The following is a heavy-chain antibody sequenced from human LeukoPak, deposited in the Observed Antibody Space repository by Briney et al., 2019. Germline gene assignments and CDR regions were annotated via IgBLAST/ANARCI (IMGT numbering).Heavy chain of an antibody. CDR2: ISWNSGSI. V-gene: IGHV3-9*01. D-gene: IGHD3-10*01. CDR3: AKDYYGSGSYSYFDY. Sequence: QAGGSLRLSCAASGFTFDDYAMHWVRQAPGKGLEWVSGISWNSGSIGYADSVKGRFTISRDNAKNSLYPQMNSLRAEDTALYYCAKDYYGSGSYSYFDYWGQGTLVTVSS. CDR1: GFTFDDYA. J-gene: IGHJ4*02.